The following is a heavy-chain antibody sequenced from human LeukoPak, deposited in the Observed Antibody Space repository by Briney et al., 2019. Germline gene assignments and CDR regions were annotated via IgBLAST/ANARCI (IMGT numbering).Heavy chain of an antibody. J-gene: IGHJ3*02. CDR1: GFTFSNAW. CDR3: ATGRAFDI. Sequence: GGSLRLSCAGSGFTFSNAWMNWVRQAPGKGLEWVGRVKSKPDGGTIDYAAPVKDRFTVSRDDSKNMVYLQMNSLKIEDTAVYFCATGRAFDIWGQGTMVTVSS. CDR2: VKSKPDGGTI. V-gene: IGHV3-15*01.